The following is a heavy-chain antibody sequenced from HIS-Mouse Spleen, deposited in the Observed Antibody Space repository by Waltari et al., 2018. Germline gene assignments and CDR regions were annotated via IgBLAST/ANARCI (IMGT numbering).Heavy chain of an antibody. CDR2: INHSGST. Sequence: QVQLQQWGAGLLKPSETLSLTCAVYGGSFSGYYWSWIRQPPGKGLEWIGEINHSGSTNYNPSLKSRVTISVDTSKNQFSLKLSSVTAADTAVYYWARGALRGSYYWGEYFQHWGQGTLVTVSS. CDR1: GGSFSGYY. V-gene: IGHV4-34*01. D-gene: IGHD1-26*01. CDR3: ARGALRGSYYWGEYFQH. J-gene: IGHJ1*01.